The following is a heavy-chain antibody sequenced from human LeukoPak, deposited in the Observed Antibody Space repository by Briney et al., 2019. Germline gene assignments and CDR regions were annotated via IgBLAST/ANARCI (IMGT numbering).Heavy chain of an antibody. Sequence: GGSLRLSCEASGFSFSTYNMNWVRQAPGKRLEWISSITSSSTYVFYADSVRGRFTISRDNAKNSLYLQMNSLRAEDTAVYYCARGKDYGSGSYYVYYYYMDVWGKGTTVTVSS. CDR3: ARGKDYGSGSYYVYYYYMDV. CDR2: ITSSSTYV. CDR1: GFSFSTYN. V-gene: IGHV3-21*01. D-gene: IGHD3-10*01. J-gene: IGHJ6*03.